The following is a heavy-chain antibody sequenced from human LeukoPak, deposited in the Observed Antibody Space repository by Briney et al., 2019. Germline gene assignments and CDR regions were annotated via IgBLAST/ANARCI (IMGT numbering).Heavy chain of an antibody. CDR3: ATRGSGYSYGV. J-gene: IGHJ4*02. V-gene: IGHV3-48*01. Sequence: GGSLRLSCAASGFTFSSYSMNWVRQAPGKGLEWVSYISSSSTTIYYADSVKGRFTISRDNAKNSLYLQMNSLRAEDTALYYCATRGSGYSYGVWGQGTLVTVSS. CDR2: ISSSSTTI. D-gene: IGHD5-18*01. CDR1: GFTFSSYS.